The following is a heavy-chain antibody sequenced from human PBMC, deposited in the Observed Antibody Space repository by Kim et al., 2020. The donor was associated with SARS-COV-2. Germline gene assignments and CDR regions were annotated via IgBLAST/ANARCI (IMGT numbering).Heavy chain of an antibody. V-gene: IGHV3-33*08. Sequence: GGSLRLSCAASGFTFNNYAMHWVRQAPGKGLEWVAVIWYDGSNEKYADSAKGRFTISRDNSKNTLYLQMNSLRVEDTAEYYSARAPHAAAASRFNIWGQGTVATVSS. CDR2: IWYDGSNE. CDR1: GFTFNNYA. J-gene: IGHJ3*02. D-gene: IGHD6-13*01. CDR3: ARAPHAAAASRFNI.